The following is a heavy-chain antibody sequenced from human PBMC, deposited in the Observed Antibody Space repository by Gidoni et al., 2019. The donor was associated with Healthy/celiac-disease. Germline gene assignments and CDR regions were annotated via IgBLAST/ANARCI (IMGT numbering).Heavy chain of an antibody. Sequence: QVQLQQWGAGLLKPSETLSLTCAVYVGSFSGYYWSWIRQPPGKGLEWIGEINHSGSTNYNPSLKSRVTISVDTSKNQFSLKLSSVTAADTAVYYCARAPEPYGDYLFWGQGTLVTVSS. CDR3: ARAPEPYGDYLF. CDR1: VGSFSGYY. V-gene: IGHV4-34*01. J-gene: IGHJ4*02. D-gene: IGHD4-17*01. CDR2: INHSGST.